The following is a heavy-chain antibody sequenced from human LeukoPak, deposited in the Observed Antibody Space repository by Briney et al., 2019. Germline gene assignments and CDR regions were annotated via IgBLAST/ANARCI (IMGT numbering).Heavy chain of an antibody. CDR2: ISWNSGNI. CDR1: GFTFDDYA. CDR3: AKGGAAADNYWYFDL. V-gene: IGHV3-9*01. Sequence: GGSLRLSCSASGFTFDDYAMHWVQQAPGKGLEWVSGISWNSGNITYGDSVKGRFTISRDNAKNSLYLQMNSLRTEDTALYYCAKGGAAADNYWYFDLWGRGTLVTVSS. D-gene: IGHD6-13*01. J-gene: IGHJ2*01.